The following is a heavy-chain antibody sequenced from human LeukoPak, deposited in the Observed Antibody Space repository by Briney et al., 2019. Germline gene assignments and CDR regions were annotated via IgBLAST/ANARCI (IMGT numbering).Heavy chain of an antibody. J-gene: IGHJ6*02. D-gene: IGHD2-21*02. CDR1: GFTFSSYS. CDR2: ISSSSSTI. CDR3: ARDRHIVVVTAPLWGGDYYYGMDV. Sequence: PGGSLRLSCAASGFTFSSYSMNWVRQAPGKGLEWVSYISSSSSTIYYADSVKGRFTISRDNAKNSLYLRMNSLRAEDTAVYYCARDRHIVVVTAPLWGGDYYYGMDVWGQGTTVTVSS. V-gene: IGHV3-48*04.